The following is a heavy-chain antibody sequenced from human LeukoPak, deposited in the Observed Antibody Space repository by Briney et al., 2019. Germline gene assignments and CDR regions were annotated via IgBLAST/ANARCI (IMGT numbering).Heavy chain of an antibody. V-gene: IGHV1-18*01. Sequence: ASVKVSCKTSGYTFTSHGISWVRQAPGQGLEWMGWISAYNGDTKYAQKTQGRVTMTTDASTSTAYMELRSLRSDDTAMYYCARDLDGYNPRDYWGQGTLVTVSS. D-gene: IGHD5-24*01. CDR3: ARDLDGYNPRDY. J-gene: IGHJ4*02. CDR2: ISAYNGDT. CDR1: GYTFTSHG.